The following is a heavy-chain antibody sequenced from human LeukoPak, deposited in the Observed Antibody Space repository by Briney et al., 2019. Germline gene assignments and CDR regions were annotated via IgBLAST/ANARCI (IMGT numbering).Heavy chain of an antibody. J-gene: IGHJ3*02. CDR3: ARGGRGTTVTYRTFDI. D-gene: IGHD4-17*01. V-gene: IGHV5-51*01. CDR2: IYPGDSDT. CDR1: GYSFTSHW. Sequence: GESLKISCKGSGYSFTSHWIAWVRQMPGKGLEWMGIIYPGDSDTRYSPSFQGQVTISADKSISTAYLQWSSLKASDTAMYYCARGGRGTTVTYRTFDIWGQGTMVTVSS.